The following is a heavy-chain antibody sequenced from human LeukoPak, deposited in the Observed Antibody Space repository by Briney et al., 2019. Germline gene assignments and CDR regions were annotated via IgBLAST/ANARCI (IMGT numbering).Heavy chain of an antibody. CDR2: INHSGST. J-gene: IGHJ4*02. CDR1: GGSFSGYY. D-gene: IGHD3-9*01. CDR3: AREKRDILTGYYYSDY. V-gene: IGHV4-34*01. Sequence: SETLSLTCAVYGGSFSGYYWSWIRQPPGKGLEWIGEINHSGSTNYNPSLKSRVTISVDKSKNQFSLKLSSVTAADTAVYYCAREKRDILTGYYYSDYWGQGTLVTVSS.